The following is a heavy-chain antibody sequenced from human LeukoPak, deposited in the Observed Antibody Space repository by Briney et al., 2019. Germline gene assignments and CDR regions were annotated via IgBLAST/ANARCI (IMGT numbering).Heavy chain of an antibody. CDR2: MNPNSGST. CDR3: ARGLTVRGNWFDP. Sequence: ASVKVSCKASGYTFTSYDINWVRQATGQGLEWMGWMNPNSGSTGYAQKFQGRVTMTRNTSISTAYMELSSLRSEDTAVYYCARGLTVRGNWFDPWGQGTLVAVSS. CDR1: GYTFTSYD. J-gene: IGHJ5*02. D-gene: IGHD3-16*01. V-gene: IGHV1-8*01.